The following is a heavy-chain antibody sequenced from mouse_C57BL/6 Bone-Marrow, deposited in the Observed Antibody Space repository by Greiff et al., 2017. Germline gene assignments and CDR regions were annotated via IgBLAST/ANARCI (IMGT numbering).Heavy chain of an antibody. J-gene: IGHJ3*01. CDR3: VREGCLPPFAY. CDR1: GFSFNNYA. Sequence: VPLMESGGGLVKPKGSLKLSCAAFGFSFNNYAMNWVRQAPGKGLEWVARIRSKSNNYETYYADSVKDRFTSSRDDSESMLYLQMNNLKTEDTAMYYCVREGCLPPFAYWGQGTLVTVAA. V-gene: IGHV10-1*01. CDR2: IRSKSNNYET.